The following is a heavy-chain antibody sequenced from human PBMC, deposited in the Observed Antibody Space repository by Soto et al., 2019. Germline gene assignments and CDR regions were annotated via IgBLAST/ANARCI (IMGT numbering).Heavy chain of an antibody. CDR3: ARGGTITISYDAFDI. Sequence: ASVKVSCKASGYTFTSYDINSVRQATGQGLEWMGWMNPNSGNTGYAQKLQGRVTMTRNTSISTAYMELSSLRSEDTAVYYCARGGTITISYDAFDIWGQGTMVTVSS. V-gene: IGHV1-8*01. J-gene: IGHJ3*02. CDR1: GYTFTSYD. CDR2: MNPNSGNT. D-gene: IGHD3-3*01.